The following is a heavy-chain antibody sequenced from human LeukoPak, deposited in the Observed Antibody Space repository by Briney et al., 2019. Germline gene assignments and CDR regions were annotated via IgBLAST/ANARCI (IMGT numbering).Heavy chain of an antibody. CDR3: AKFPGYDSSGYYGELDY. CDR1: GFTFSNFA. D-gene: IGHD3-22*01. CDR2: ISGSGDST. V-gene: IGHV3-23*01. Sequence: GGSLRLSCAASGFTFSNFAMNWVRQAPGKGLEWVSAISGSGDSTYYADSVKGRFTISRDNSKNTLYLQMSSLRAEDTALYYCAKFPGYDSSGYYGELDYWGQGTLVTVSS. J-gene: IGHJ4*02.